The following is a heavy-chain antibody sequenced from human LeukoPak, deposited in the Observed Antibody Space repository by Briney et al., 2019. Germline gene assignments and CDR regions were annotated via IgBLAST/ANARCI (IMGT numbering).Heavy chain of an antibody. D-gene: IGHD1-26*01. Sequence: PGGSLRLSCAASGSTFSSYWMHWVRQAPGKGLVWVSRINSDGSSTSYADSVKGRFTISRDNAKNTLYLQMNSLRAEDTAVYYCARGSGSQTANSYYYYGMDVWGQGTTVTVSS. CDR3: ARGSGSQTANSYYYYGMDV. CDR2: INSDGSST. V-gene: IGHV3-74*01. CDR1: GSTFSSYW. J-gene: IGHJ6*02.